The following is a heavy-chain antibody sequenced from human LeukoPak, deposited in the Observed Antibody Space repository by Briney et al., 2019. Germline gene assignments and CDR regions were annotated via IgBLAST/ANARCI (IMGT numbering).Heavy chain of an antibody. CDR3: ARAANIVIVPAANYYYYGMDV. Sequence: APVKVSCKPSGYTFTPYGISGVRQAPGQRVEWRGGISPYNGNTNYAQKLPGRVTITTHTSTSTAYMELRSLRSDDTDVYYCARAANIVIVPAANYYYYGMDVGGQGTTVTVSS. V-gene: IGHV1-18*01. CDR1: GYTFTPYG. J-gene: IGHJ6*02. CDR2: ISPYNGNT. D-gene: IGHD2-2*01.